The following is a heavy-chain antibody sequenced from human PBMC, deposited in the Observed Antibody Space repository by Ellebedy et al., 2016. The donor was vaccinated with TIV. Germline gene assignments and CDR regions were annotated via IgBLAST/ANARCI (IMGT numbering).Heavy chain of an antibody. CDR1: GFTFGDYA. D-gene: IGHD2-15*01. J-gene: IGHJ6*02. Sequence: GGSLRLSXTASGFTFGDYAMSWFRQAPGKGLEWVGFIRSKAYGGTTEYAASVKGRFTISRDDSKSIAYLQMNSLKTEDTAVYYCTRPDILEARYYYYGMDVWGQGTTVTVSS. V-gene: IGHV3-49*03. CDR2: IRSKAYGGTT. CDR3: TRPDILEARYYYYGMDV.